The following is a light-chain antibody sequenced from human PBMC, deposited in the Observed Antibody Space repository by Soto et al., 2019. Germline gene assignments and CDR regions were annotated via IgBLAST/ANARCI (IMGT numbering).Light chain of an antibody. Sequence: QSVLTQSSSASASLGSSVKLTCTLSSGHSSYIIAWHQQQPGKAPRYLMKLEGSGSYNKGSGVPDRFSGSSSGADRYLTISNLRFEDEANYYCETWDSNTRVFGGGTTLPVL. V-gene: IGLV4-60*02. CDR3: ETWDSNTRV. J-gene: IGLJ2*01. CDR2: LEGSGSY. CDR1: SGHSSYI.